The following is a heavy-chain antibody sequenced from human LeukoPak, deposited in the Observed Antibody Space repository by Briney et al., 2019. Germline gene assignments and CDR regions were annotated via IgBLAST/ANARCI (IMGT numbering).Heavy chain of an antibody. CDR3: AKALSQWELSYFDL. D-gene: IGHD1-26*01. Sequence: PGRSLRLSCAASGFSFSSYGMHWVRQAPDKGLEWVAVISYDGSNKYYADSVKGRFTISRDNSKNTLYLQMNSLRAEDTAVYYCAKALSQWELSYFDLWGRGTLVTVSS. V-gene: IGHV3-30*18. CDR2: ISYDGSNK. J-gene: IGHJ2*01. CDR1: GFSFSSYG.